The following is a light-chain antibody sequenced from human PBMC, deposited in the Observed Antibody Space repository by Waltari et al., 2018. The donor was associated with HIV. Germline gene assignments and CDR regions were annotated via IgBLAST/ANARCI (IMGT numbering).Light chain of an antibody. CDR3: SSYAGSDNYVV. V-gene: IGLV2-8*01. Sequence: QSALTQPPSASGSPGQAVTISCTGTSSDIGEYVSWYKQHPGKAPKFMIYAVDQRPSGVPVRFSGSKSGNTASLTVSGLQAEDEAYYYCSSYAGSDNYVVFGGGTKLTVL. CDR1: SSDIGEY. CDR2: AVD. J-gene: IGLJ2*01.